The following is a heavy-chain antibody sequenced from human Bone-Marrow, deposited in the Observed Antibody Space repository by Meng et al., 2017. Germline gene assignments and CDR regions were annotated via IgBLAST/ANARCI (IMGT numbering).Heavy chain of an antibody. D-gene: IGHD3-10*01. CDR3: AKSQWFGELLYFDY. J-gene: IGHJ4*02. Sequence: SETLSLTCTVSGGSISSDYWSWIRQPPGKGLEWIGYIYYSGSTNYNPSLKSRVTISVDTSKNQFSLKLSSMTAADTAVYYCAKSQWFGELLYFDYWGQGTRVTVSS. CDR1: GGSISSDY. CDR2: IYYSGST. V-gene: IGHV4-59*01.